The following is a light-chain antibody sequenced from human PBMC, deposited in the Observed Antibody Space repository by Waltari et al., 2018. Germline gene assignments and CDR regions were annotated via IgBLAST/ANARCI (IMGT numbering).Light chain of an antibody. CDR1: QNVYTN. Sequence: EIVMTQSPATLSLSPGERATLSCKASQNVYTNLAWYQQKPGQAPRLLISGASARATGVPSRFRGSGSGTEFTLTISSLQSDDFAVYYCQQYNTWPPLTFGGGTRVDIK. V-gene: IGKV3-15*01. CDR2: GAS. J-gene: IGKJ4*01. CDR3: QQYNTWPPLT.